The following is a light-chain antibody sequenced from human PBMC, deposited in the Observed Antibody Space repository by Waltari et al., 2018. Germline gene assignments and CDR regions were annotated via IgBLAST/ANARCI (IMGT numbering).Light chain of an antibody. CDR3: QSHDSSLSGFV. CDR2: GNC. Sequence: QSVLTQPPSVSGAPGQRVTISCTGSSSNIGAGNDVNWYQHLPGTAPKLLIYGNCNRPSGVPDRFVGSKSGTSASLAITGLQAEDEADYYCQSHDSSLSGFVFGTGTKVTVL. J-gene: IGLJ1*01. CDR1: SSNIGAGND. V-gene: IGLV1-40*01.